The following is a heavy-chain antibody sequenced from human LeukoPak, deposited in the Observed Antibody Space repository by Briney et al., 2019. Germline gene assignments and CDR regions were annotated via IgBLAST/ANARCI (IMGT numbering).Heavy chain of an antibody. Sequence: SETLSLTCAVYGGSFSSYYWSWIRQPPGKGLEWIGYIYYSGSTNYNPSLKSRVTISVDTSKNQFSLKLSSVTAADTAVYYCARQSIAARRDFDYWGQGTLATVSS. D-gene: IGHD6-6*01. CDR2: IYYSGST. CDR1: GGSFSSYY. J-gene: IGHJ4*02. CDR3: ARQSIAARRDFDY. V-gene: IGHV4-59*08.